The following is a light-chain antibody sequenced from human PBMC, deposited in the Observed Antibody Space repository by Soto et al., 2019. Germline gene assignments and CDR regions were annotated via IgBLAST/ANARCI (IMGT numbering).Light chain of an antibody. CDR1: SSDVGGYKY. CDR3: SSYAGSNNLGV. V-gene: IGLV2-8*01. CDR2: EVN. Sequence: QSALTQPPSASGSLGQSVTISCTGTSSDVGGYKYVSWYQQHPGKAPKLMIFEVNKRPSGVPDRFSGSKSGNTASLTVSGLQAEDEADYYCSSYAGSNNLGVFGTGTKVTV. J-gene: IGLJ1*01.